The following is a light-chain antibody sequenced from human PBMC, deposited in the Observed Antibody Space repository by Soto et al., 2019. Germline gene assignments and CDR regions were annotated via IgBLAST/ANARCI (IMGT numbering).Light chain of an antibody. CDR2: EVS. CDR1: SSDVGGYKY. J-gene: IGLJ2*01. CDR3: NSYTSSATGV. V-gene: IGLV2-14*01. Sequence: QSVLTQPASVSGSPGQSITISCTGTSSDVGGYKYVSWYQQHPGKTPKLIIYEVSNRPSGVSNRFSGSKSGNTASLTISGLQAEDEADYYCNSYTSSATGVFGGGTKLTVL.